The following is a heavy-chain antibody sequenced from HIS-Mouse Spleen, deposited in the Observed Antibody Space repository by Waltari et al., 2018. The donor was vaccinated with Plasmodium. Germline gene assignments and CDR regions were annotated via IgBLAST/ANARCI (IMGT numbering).Heavy chain of an antibody. Sequence: QVQLVESGGGVVQPGRSLRLSCAASGFTFSSYGMHWVRQAPGKGLEGVEVISYDGSNKHYADSVKGRFTISRDNSKNTLYLQMNSLRAEDTAVYYCAKEVLGYYDFWSRPDYWGQGTLVTVSS. V-gene: IGHV3-30*18. CDR1: GFTFSSYG. CDR2: ISYDGSNK. CDR3: AKEVLGYYDFWSRPDY. D-gene: IGHD3-3*01. J-gene: IGHJ4*02.